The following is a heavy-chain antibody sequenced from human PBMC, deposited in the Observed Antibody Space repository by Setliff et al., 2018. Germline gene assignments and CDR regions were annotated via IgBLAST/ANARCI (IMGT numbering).Heavy chain of an antibody. D-gene: IGHD3-3*01. Sequence: SVKVSCKASGGTFSSYAISWVRQAPGQGLEWMGRIIPIFGTANYAQKFQGRVTITADKSTSTAYMELSSLRSEDTAVYYCARGDFWVVGGAFDIWGQGTMVTVSS. CDR1: GGTFSSYA. J-gene: IGHJ3*02. CDR3: ARGDFWVVGGAFDI. CDR2: IIPIFGTA. V-gene: IGHV1-69*06.